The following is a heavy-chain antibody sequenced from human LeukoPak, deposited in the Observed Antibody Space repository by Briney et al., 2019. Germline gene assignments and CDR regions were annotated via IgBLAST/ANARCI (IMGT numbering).Heavy chain of an antibody. CDR1: GFIFRNHW. J-gene: IGHJ4*02. Sequence: PGGFLRLSCAASGFIFRNHWMSWVRQVPGRGLEWVAHIKQDGNEKHYVDSVEGRFTLSRDDSKNSLYLQMNSLRVDDSAVYYCARGPNYGDRVDYFDYWGQGTLVTVSS. CDR3: ARGPNYGDRVDYFDY. V-gene: IGHV3-7*01. D-gene: IGHD4-17*01. CDR2: IKQDGNEK.